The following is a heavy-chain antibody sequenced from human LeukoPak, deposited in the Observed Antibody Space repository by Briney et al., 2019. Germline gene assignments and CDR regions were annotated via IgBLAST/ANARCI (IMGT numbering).Heavy chain of an antibody. CDR3: ARDPSLPPSPTDYYDSSGYYPS. V-gene: IGHV1-18*01. CDR1: GYTFTSYG. D-gene: IGHD3-22*01. Sequence: ASVKVSCKASGYTFTSYGISWVRQAPGQGLEWMGWISAYNGNTNYAQKPQGRVTMTTDTSTSTAYMELRSLRSDDTAVYYCARDPSLPPSPTDYYDSSGYYPSWGQGTLVTVSS. J-gene: IGHJ5*02. CDR2: ISAYNGNT.